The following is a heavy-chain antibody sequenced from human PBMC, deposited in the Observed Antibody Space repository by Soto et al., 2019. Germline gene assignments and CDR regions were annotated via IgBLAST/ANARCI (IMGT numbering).Heavy chain of an antibody. CDR1: GGSISSYY. D-gene: IGHD3-16*01. V-gene: IGHV4-59*01. J-gene: IGHJ4*02. CDR3: ARDRTYYFDY. Sequence: SETLSLTCTVSGGSISSYYWSWIRQPPGKGLEWIGDIYYSGSTNYNPSLMSRVTISVDTSKIQFSLKLSSVTAADTAVYYCARDRTYYFDYWGQGTLVTVS. CDR2: IYYSGST.